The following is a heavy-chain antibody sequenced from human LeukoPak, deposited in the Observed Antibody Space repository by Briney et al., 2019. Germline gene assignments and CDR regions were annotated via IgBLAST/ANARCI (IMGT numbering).Heavy chain of an antibody. CDR3: AKAMFYAFDI. V-gene: IGHV3-23*01. D-gene: IGHD3-10*02. J-gene: IGHJ3*02. CDR2: ISGGGST. Sequence: GGSLRLSCAASGFTFSSYAMSWVRQAPGKGLEWVSAISGGGSTYYADSVKGRFTISRDNSKNTLYLQMNSLRAEDMAVYYCAKAMFYAFDIWGQGTMVTVSS. CDR1: GFTFSSYA.